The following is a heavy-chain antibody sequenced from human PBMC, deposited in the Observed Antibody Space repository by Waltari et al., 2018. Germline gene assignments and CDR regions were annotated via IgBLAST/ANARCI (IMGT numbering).Heavy chain of an antibody. CDR3: ARLYDFWSGPIDF. CDR2: VYYRGSS. V-gene: IGHV4-39*07. D-gene: IGHD3-3*01. CDR1: GASISSRSYS. Sequence: QLQLQESGPGILMPSETMSLTCIVSGASISSRSYSWGWIRQSPGRGLEWIGSVYYRGSSHYNPSLKSRVTISIDKSKRQVSLKVNSVSAADTATYYCARLYDFWSGPIDFWGQGTLVTVSS. J-gene: IGHJ4*02.